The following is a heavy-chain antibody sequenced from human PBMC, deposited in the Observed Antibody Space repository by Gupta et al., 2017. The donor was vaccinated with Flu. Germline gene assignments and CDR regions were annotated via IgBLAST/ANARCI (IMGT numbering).Heavy chain of an antibody. J-gene: IGHJ4*02. V-gene: IGHV1-2*02. Sequence: QVQLVQSGAEVKKPGASVKVSCKASGYTFTGYSLHWLRQAPGQGLEWMGWINPNSGGTNYAQKFQGRVTMTRDTSISTAYMELSRLRSDDTAVYYCARDRKDYDILTGYYWGFDYWGQGTLVTVSS. CDR3: ARDRKDYDILTGYYWGFDY. CDR2: INPNSGGT. D-gene: IGHD3-9*01. CDR1: GYTFTGYS.